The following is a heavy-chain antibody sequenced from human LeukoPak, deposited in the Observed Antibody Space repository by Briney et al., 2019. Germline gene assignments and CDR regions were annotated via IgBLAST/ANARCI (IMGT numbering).Heavy chain of an antibody. D-gene: IGHD6-19*01. Sequence: SETLSLTCTVSGGSISSYYWSWIRQPPGKALEWIGCIHNSGSTNYNPSLKSRVTISMDTSKNDFSLKLSSVTAADTAVYYCARGAGWYGEWGQGTLVTVSS. CDR2: IHNSGST. CDR3: ARGAGWYGE. CDR1: GGSISSYY. J-gene: IGHJ4*02. V-gene: IGHV4-59*01.